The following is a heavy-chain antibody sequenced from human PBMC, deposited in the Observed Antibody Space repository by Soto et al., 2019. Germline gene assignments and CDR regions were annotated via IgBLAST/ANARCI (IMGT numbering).Heavy chain of an antibody. CDR1: GFTVSNNY. CDR3: TRDPADSPDLDY. J-gene: IGHJ4*02. Sequence: GGSLRLSCAASGFTVSNNYLSWVRQAPGKGLEWVSVIYSDGRTYYADSVKGRFTISRDHSKNTLYLQMNSLRAEDTAVYYCTRDPADSPDLDYWGQGTLVTVSS. V-gene: IGHV3-66*01. CDR2: IYSDGRT. D-gene: IGHD2-15*01.